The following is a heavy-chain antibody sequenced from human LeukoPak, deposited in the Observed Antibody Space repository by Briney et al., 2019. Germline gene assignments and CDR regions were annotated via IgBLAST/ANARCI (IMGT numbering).Heavy chain of an antibody. V-gene: IGHV3-30*18. J-gene: IGHJ4*02. CDR1: GFTFGSYA. CDR2: ISNDGSNK. Sequence: GRSLRLSCAASGFTFGSYAMHWVRQAPGKGLEWVAVISNDGSNKYYADSMKGRFNISRDNSENTLYLQMNSLRPEDTAVYYCAKDRRAQWVLYFDYWGQGTLVSVSS. D-gene: IGHD1-1*01. CDR3: AKDRRAQWVLYFDY.